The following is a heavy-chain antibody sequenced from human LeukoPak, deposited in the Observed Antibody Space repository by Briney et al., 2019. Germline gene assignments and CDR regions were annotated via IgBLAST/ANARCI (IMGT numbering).Heavy chain of an antibody. CDR2: INPNSGGT. Sequence: ASVKVSCKASGYTFTGYYMHWVRQAPGQGLEWMGWINPNSGGTNYAQKFQGRFTMTRDTSISTAYMELSRLRSDDTAVYYCARDLSLIAAAGAADLDYWGQGTLVTVSS. CDR1: GYTFTGYY. J-gene: IGHJ4*02. V-gene: IGHV1-2*02. D-gene: IGHD6-13*01. CDR3: ARDLSLIAAAGAADLDY.